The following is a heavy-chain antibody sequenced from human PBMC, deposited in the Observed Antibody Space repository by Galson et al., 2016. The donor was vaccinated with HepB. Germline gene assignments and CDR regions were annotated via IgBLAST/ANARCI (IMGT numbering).Heavy chain of an antibody. J-gene: IGHJ4*02. CDR1: GDSIISDSYHY. CDR3: GRELGS. V-gene: IGHV4-61*02. CDR2: IYTTGST. D-gene: IGHD3-16*01. Sequence: TLSLTCIVSGDSIISDSYHYWSWIRQPVGKGLEWVGLIYTTGSTSYNPSLKSRLTMSLDTSKNQFSLELGSVTAADTAIYYGGRELGSWGQGTLVTV.